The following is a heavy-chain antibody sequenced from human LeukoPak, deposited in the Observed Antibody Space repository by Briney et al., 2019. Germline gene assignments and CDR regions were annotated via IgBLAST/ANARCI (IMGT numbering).Heavy chain of an antibody. J-gene: IGHJ6*03. CDR1: GYSFTTFG. V-gene: IGHV1-18*01. D-gene: IGHD4-11*01. CDR2: LSAHIGDT. Sequence: ASVKVSCKASGYSFTTFGITWVRQAPGRGLEWMAWLSAHIGDTNYSQKFQGRVTVTSDTSTSTAYMELRSLKSDDTAVYFCARVAFSKYHYYMDVWGKGTTVTVSS. CDR3: ARVAFSKYHYYMDV.